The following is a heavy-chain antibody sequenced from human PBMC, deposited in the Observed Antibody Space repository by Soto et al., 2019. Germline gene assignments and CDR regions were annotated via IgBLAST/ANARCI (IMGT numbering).Heavy chain of an antibody. D-gene: IGHD3-3*01. V-gene: IGHV4-31*03. Sequence: SETLSLTCTVSGGSISSGCYSWSWIRQHPGKGLEWIGYIYYSGSTYYNPSLKSRVTISVDTSKNQFSLKLSSVTAADTAVYYCAREFSAYYDFWSGPRGWFDPWGQGTLVTVSS. CDR2: IYYSGST. CDR1: GGSISSGCYS. J-gene: IGHJ5*02. CDR3: AREFSAYYDFWSGPRGWFDP.